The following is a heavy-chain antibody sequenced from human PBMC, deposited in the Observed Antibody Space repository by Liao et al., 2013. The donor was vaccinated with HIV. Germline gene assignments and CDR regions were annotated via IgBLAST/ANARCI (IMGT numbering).Heavy chain of an antibody. J-gene: IGHJ6*03. CDR3: ARGSRGYDFWSGYYGGYYYYMDV. V-gene: IGHV4-61*05. CDR1: DGSISSRSYY. CDR2: IYYSGST. Sequence: QLQLQESGPGLVKPSETLSLTCSVSDGSISSRSYYWGWIRQPPGKGLEWIGYIYYSGSTNYNPSLKSRVTISVDTSKNQFSLKLSSVTAADTAVYYCARGSRGYDFWSGYYGGYYYYMDVWGKGTTVTVSS. D-gene: IGHD3-3*01.